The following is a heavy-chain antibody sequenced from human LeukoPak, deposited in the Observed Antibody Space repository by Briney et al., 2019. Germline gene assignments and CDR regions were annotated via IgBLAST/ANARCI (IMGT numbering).Heavy chain of an antibody. J-gene: IGHJ4*02. D-gene: IGHD3-10*01. CDR2: TYYRSKWYN. V-gene: IGHV6-1*01. CDR1: GDSVSSKSAA. CDR3: ARGVGSLYFGEESWVFDY. Sequence: SQTLSLTCAISGDSVSSKSAAWNWIRQSPSRGLEWLGRTYYRSKWYNDYAVSVKSRITINSDTSKSQFSLQLNSVTPEDTAVYYCARGVGSLYFGEESWVFDYWGQGSLVTVSS.